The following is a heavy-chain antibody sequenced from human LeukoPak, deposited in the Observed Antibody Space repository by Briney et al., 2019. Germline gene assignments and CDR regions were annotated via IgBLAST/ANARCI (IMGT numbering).Heavy chain of an antibody. D-gene: IGHD6-19*01. Sequence: SGPALVKPTQTLTLTCTFSGFSLSTSGLCVSWIRQPPGKALEWLARIDWDDDKYYSTSLKTRLTISKDTSKNQVVLTMTNMDPVDTATYYCVRTRGTYTSGWVLDYWGQGTLVTVSS. J-gene: IGHJ4*02. CDR2: IDWDDDK. V-gene: IGHV2-70*11. CDR1: GFSLSTSGLC. CDR3: VRTRGTYTSGWVLDY.